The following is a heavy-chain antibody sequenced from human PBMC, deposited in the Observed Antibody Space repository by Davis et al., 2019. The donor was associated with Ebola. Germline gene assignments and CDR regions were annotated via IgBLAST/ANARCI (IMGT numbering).Heavy chain of an antibody. J-gene: IGHJ4*02. V-gene: IGHV4-38-2*02. Sequence: SETLSLTCTVSGYSISSGYYWGWIRQPPGKGLEWIGSIYHSGSTYYNPSLKSRVTISVDTSKNQFTLKLNSVTAADTAVYYCSRGLPDYWGQGTLVTVSS. CDR1: GYSISSGYY. CDR3: SRGLPDY. CDR2: IYHSGST.